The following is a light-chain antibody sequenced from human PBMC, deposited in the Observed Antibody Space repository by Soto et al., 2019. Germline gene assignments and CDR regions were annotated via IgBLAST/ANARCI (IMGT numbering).Light chain of an antibody. CDR3: TSYTSTPLRFYV. CDR1: RYDVGTYNY. J-gene: IGLJ1*01. CDR2: DVG. V-gene: IGLV2-14*03. Sequence: QSALAQPASVSGSPGQSITISCTGTRYDVGTYNYVSWYQHHPGQAPKLIIYDVGSRPSGVSHRFSGSKSGITASLAISGPQAEDEADFSCTSYTSTPLRFYVFGTGTKLTVL.